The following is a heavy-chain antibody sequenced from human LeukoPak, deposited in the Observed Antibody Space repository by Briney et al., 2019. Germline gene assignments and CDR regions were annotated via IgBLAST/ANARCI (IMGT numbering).Heavy chain of an antibody. D-gene: IGHD5-24*01. Sequence: GASVKVSCKASGYTLTSYGISWVRQAPGQGLEWMGWISAYNGNTNYAQKLQGRVTMTTDTSTSTAYMGLRSLRSDDTAVYYCARARRGVEMATIFDYWGQGTLVTVSS. CDR3: ARARRGVEMATIFDY. J-gene: IGHJ4*02. V-gene: IGHV1-18*01. CDR2: ISAYNGNT. CDR1: GYTLTSYG.